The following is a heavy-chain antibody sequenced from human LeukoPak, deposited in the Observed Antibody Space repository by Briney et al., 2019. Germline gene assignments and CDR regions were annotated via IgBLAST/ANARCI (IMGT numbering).Heavy chain of an antibody. CDR3: ASLHTPQGIDY. CDR2: INSDGSST. V-gene: IGHV3-74*01. J-gene: IGHJ4*02. D-gene: IGHD2-21*01. Sequence: PGGSLRLSCAASGFTFSSYWMHWVRQAPVKGLVWVSRINSDGSSTSYADSVKGRFTISRDNAKNTLYLQMNSLRAEDTAVYYCASLHTPQGIDYWGQGTLVTVSS. CDR1: GFTFSSYW.